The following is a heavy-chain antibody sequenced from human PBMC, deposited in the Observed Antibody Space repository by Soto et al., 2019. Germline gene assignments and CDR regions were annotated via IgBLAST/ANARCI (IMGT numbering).Heavy chain of an antibody. CDR1: GYTFINYG. J-gene: IGHJ2*01. CDR3: ARSGYSSGWYHWYFDF. Sequence: QVQLVQSGAEVQKPGASVKASCKASGYTFINYGMHWVRQAPGQRLEWMGWINGGNGHTKYSQKFQDRVTITRDTSASKVYMEMSSLRSEDTAVYYCARSGYSSGWYHWYFDFWGRGTLVTVSS. D-gene: IGHD6-19*01. V-gene: IGHV1-3*01. CDR2: INGGNGHT.